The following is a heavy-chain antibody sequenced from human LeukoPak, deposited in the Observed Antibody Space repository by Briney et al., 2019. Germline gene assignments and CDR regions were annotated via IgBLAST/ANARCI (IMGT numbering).Heavy chain of an antibody. J-gene: IGHJ1*01. CDR3: AIMHGYYDGSGYWVQ. CDR2: ITPNADRT. CDR1: GFTFGSYG. V-gene: IGHV3-23*01. Sequence: GGSLRLSCAASGFTFGSYGMSWVRQAPGKGLEWVSFITPNADRTSYADSVEGRFTISRDNPRNTLYMQMNSLRDEDTALYYCAIMHGYYDGSGYWVQWGQGTLVTVFS. D-gene: IGHD3-22*01.